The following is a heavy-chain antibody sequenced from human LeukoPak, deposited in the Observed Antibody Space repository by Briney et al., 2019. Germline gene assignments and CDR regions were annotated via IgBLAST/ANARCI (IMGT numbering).Heavy chain of an antibody. V-gene: IGHV3-23*01. J-gene: IGHJ4*02. CDR3: AKSVNYYDSSGYYANFDY. CDR2: ISGSGGST. CDR1: GFTFSSYA. D-gene: IGHD3-22*01. Sequence: GGSLRLSCAASGFTFSSYAMSWVRQAPGKGLEWVSAISGSGGSTYYADSVKGRFTISRDNSKNTLYLQMNSLRAEDTAVYYCAKSVNYYDSSGYYANFDYWGQGTLVTVSS.